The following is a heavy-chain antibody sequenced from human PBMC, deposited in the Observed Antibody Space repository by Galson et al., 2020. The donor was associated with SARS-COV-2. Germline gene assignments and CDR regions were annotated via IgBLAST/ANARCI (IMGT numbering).Heavy chain of an antibody. CDR3: ARDASWAMFGLDV. J-gene: IGHJ6*02. Sequence: GGSLRLSCAVSGFTFNIYSMNWVRQAPGKGLEWVSSISSSSNYIYYADSVKGRFTISRDNAKNSLYLQMNSLIADDTAVYYCARDASWAMFGLDVWGQGTTVTVSS. CDR1: GFTFNIYS. CDR2: ISSSSNYI. D-gene: IGHD1-26*01. V-gene: IGHV3-21*01.